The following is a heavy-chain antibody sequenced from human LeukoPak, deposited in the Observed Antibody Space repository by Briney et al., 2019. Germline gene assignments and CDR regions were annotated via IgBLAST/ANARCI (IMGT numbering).Heavy chain of an antibody. Sequence: SETLSLTCAVYGGSFSGYYWSWIRQPPGKGLEWIGEINHSGSTNYNPSLKSRVTISVDTSKNQFSLRLSSVTAADTAVYYCARARYRSGWQRGGIFDYWGQGTLVTVSS. V-gene: IGHV4-34*01. CDR2: INHSGST. CDR3: ARARYRSGWQRGGIFDY. CDR1: GGSFSGYY. J-gene: IGHJ4*02. D-gene: IGHD6-19*01.